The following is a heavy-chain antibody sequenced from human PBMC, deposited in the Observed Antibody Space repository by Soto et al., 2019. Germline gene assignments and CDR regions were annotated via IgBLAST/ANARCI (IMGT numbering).Heavy chain of an antibody. CDR1: GYTFTNYY. J-gene: IGHJ3*02. Sequence: QVQLVQSGAEVKKPGASMKVSCKASGYTFTNYYMHWVRQAPGQGLEWIGIINPSGGSTSYAQKFQGRVTMTRDTSTSTVYVELSRLRSEDTAVYYCARGGLITGGFEIWGQGTIVTVSS. CDR3: ARGGLITGGFEI. CDR2: INPSGGST. D-gene: IGHD3-22*01. V-gene: IGHV1-46*01.